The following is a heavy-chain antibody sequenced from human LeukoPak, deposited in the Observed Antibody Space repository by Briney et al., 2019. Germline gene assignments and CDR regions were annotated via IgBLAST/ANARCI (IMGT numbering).Heavy chain of an antibody. V-gene: IGHV4-59*01. Sequence: SQSLSLTCTLFGGSLSDYSWSWIRQPPGKGLGWVGYIYYIVRTNNNPSPKSRLTTSLDTAKNQFSLRLRSVTAAHTVVFYCGTTASSYGDRAEVGYWGRGT. D-gene: IGHD4-17*01. CDR3: GTTASSYGDRAEVGY. CDR2: IYYIVRT. J-gene: IGHJ4*02. CDR1: GGSLSDYS.